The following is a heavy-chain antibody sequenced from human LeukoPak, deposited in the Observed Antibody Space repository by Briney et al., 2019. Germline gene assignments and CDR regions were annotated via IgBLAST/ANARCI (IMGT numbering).Heavy chain of an antibody. CDR2: ISGRGGST. Sequence: GGSLRLSCAASGFTFSSYAVSWVLQAPGVGLEWVSTISGRGGSTFYADSVKGRFTISRDNSKNTLYLQMNSLRADDTAVYYCAKGYYDILTDYFHNWFNPWGQGTLVIVSS. CDR1: GFTFSSYA. J-gene: IGHJ5*02. D-gene: IGHD3-9*01. CDR3: AKGYYDILTDYFHNWFNP. V-gene: IGHV3-23*01.